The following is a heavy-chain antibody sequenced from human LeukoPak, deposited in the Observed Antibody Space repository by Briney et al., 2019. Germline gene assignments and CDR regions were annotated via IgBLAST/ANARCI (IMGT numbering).Heavy chain of an antibody. V-gene: IGHV1-69*04. D-gene: IGHD5-24*01. CDR3: AREMATIISRGAFDI. J-gene: IGHJ3*02. Sequence: GSSVKVSCKASGGTFSSYAISWVRQAPGQGLEWMGRIIPILGIANYAQKFQGRVTITADKSTSTAYMELSSLRSEDTAVYYCAREMATIISRGAFDIWGQGTMVTVSS. CDR2: IIPILGIA. CDR1: GGTFSSYA.